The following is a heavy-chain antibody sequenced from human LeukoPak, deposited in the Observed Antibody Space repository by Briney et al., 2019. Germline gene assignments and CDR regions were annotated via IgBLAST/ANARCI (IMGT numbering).Heavy chain of an antibody. Sequence: PSETLSLTCTVSGGSISSSSYYWGWIRQPPGKGLEWIGSIYYSGSTYYNPSLKSRVTISVDTSKNQFSLKLSSVTAADTAVYYCASTGYSSSWYGRRTYWGQGTLVTVSS. J-gene: IGHJ4*02. V-gene: IGHV4-39*01. CDR2: IYYSGST. D-gene: IGHD6-13*01. CDR1: GGSISSSSYY. CDR3: ASTGYSSSWYGRRTY.